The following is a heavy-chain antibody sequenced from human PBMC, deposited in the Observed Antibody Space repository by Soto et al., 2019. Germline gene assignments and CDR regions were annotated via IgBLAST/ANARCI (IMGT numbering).Heavy chain of an antibody. CDR3: AREEHCTDSSCYRYYYFHYGMDV. J-gene: IGHJ6*02. CDR2: ISGYSGDT. V-gene: IGHV1-18*04. D-gene: IGHD2-8*02. Sequence: ASVKVSCKASGYSFSNYGISWVRQAPGQGLEWMGWISGYSGDTNYAHKFQGRVTMTTDTSTSTAYMELRSLRSDDTAVYYCAREEHCTDSSCYRYYYFHYGMDVWGQGTTVTVSS. CDR1: GYSFSNYG.